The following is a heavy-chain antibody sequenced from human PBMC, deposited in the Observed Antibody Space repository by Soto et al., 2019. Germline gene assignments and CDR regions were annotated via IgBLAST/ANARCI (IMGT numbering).Heavy chain of an antibody. V-gene: IGHV4-39*01. D-gene: IGHD4-17*01. CDR3: ARLYYGDPLH. CDR2: IYYSGST. CDR1: GGSISSSSYY. Sequence: PSETLSLTCTVSGGSISSSSYYWGWIRQPPGKGLEWIGSIYYSGSTYYTPSLKSRVTISVDTSKNQFSLKLSSVTAADTAVYYCARLYYGDPLHWGQGPLVTVSS. J-gene: IGHJ4*02.